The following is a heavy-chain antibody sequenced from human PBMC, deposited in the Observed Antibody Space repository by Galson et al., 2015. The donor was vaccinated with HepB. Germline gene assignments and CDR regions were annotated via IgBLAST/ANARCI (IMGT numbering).Heavy chain of an antibody. D-gene: IGHD3-22*01. V-gene: IGHV5-51*03. Sequence: QSGAEVKKPGESLKISCKGSGYRFSRYWIGWVRQMPGKGLEWMGIIYPGDSDTRYSPPFQGQVTISADKSISIAYLQWSSLKASDTAMYYCARGLYHDNSGYPDYWGQGTQVTVSS. CDR2: IYPGDSDT. J-gene: IGHJ4*02. CDR1: GYRFSRYW. CDR3: ARGLYHDNSGYPDY.